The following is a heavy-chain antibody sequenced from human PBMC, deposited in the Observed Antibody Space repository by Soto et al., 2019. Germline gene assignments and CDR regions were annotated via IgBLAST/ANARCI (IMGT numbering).Heavy chain of an antibody. D-gene: IGHD3-3*01. CDR1: GYTFTSYD. V-gene: IGHV1-8*01. J-gene: IGHJ5*02. CDR2: MNPNSGNT. CDR3: ARGETYDFWSGSVWFDP. Sequence: QVQLVQSGAEVKKPGASVKVSCKASGYTFTSYDINWVRQATGQGLGWMGWMNPNSGNTGYAQKFQGRVTRTRNTSISTDYMELSSLRSEDTAVYYCARGETYDFWSGSVWFDPWGQGTLVTVSS.